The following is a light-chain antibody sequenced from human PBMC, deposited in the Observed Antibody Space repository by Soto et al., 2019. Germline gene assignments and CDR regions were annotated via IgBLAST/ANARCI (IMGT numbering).Light chain of an antibody. Sequence: IQLTQSPSSLSASVGDRVTITCRASQGISSYLAWYQQKQGKAPKLLIYAASTLQSGVPSRFSGSGSGTDFTLTISSLQPEDFATYYCQQLNSYRTFGGGTKVDIK. CDR3: QQLNSYRT. V-gene: IGKV1-9*01. J-gene: IGKJ4*01. CDR1: QGISSY. CDR2: AAS.